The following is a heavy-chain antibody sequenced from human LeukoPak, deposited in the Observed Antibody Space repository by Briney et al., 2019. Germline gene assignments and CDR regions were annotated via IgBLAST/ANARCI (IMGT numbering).Heavy chain of an antibody. D-gene: IGHD6-13*01. CDR2: IYYSGST. CDR3: AKKIAAAAWFDH. V-gene: IGHV4-28*01. CDR1: GYSISSDNW. J-gene: IGHJ5*02. Sequence: SETLSLTCAVSGYSISSDNWWGWIRQPPGKGLEWIGYIYYSGSTYYNPSLKSRVTMSVDTSKNQFSLKLSSVTAVDTAVYYCAKKIAAAAWFDHWGQGTLVTVSS.